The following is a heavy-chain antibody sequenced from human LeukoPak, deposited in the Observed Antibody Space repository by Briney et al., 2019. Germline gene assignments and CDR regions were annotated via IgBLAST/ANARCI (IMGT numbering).Heavy chain of an antibody. V-gene: IGHV3-23*01. CDR2: ISGSGGST. J-gene: IGHJ5*02. CDR3: AKAPMYNWNDVWFDP. Sequence: PGRPLILSCAASGFTFSSFAMSWVRQAPGKGLEWVWAISGSGGSTYYADSVKGRFTISRDNSKNTLYLQMNSLRAEDTAVYYCAKAPMYNWNDVWFDPWGQGTLVTVSS. D-gene: IGHD1-20*01. CDR1: GFTFSSFA.